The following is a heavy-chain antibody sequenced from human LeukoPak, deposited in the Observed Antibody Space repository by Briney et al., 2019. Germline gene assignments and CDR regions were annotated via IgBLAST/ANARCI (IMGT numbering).Heavy chain of an antibody. J-gene: IGHJ4*02. CDR2: ISGSGGST. V-gene: IGHV3-23*01. CDR1: GFTFSCYA. CDR3: ASSRGSSWEYFDY. D-gene: IGHD6-13*01. Sequence: GGSLRLSCAASGFTFSCYAMSWVRQAPRKGLEWVSAISGSGGSTYYADSVKGRFTISRDNSKNTLYLQMNSLRAEDTAVYYCASSRGSSWEYFDYWGQGTLVTVSS.